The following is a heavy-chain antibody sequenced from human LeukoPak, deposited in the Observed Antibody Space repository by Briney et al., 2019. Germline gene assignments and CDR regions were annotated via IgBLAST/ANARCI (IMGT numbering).Heavy chain of an antibody. V-gene: IGHV1-18*01. CDR3: ARGIYSGRYYYYVMDV. CDR1: GYTFTSYG. CDR2: ISAYNGNT. D-gene: IGHD6-19*01. J-gene: IGHJ6*04. Sequence: ASVKVSCKASGYTFTSYGISWVRQAPGQGLEWMGWISAYNGNTNYAQKLQGRVTMTTDTSTSTAYMELRSLRSDDTAVHYCARGIYSGRYYYYVMDVWGKGTTVTVSS.